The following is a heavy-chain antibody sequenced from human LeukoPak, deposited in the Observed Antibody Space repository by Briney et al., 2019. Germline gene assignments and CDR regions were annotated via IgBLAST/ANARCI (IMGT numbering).Heavy chain of an antibody. CDR2: INPNSGGT. J-gene: IGHJ4*02. D-gene: IGHD3-9*01. Sequence: ASVKVSCKASGYTFTGYYIHWVRQAPGQGLEWMGWINPNSGGTNFAQTFQGRVTMTRDTSISTAYMELSRLIFDDTALYYCARSPHILTGENFDYWGQGTLVTVSS. V-gene: IGHV1-2*02. CDR3: ARSPHILTGENFDY. CDR1: GYTFTGYY.